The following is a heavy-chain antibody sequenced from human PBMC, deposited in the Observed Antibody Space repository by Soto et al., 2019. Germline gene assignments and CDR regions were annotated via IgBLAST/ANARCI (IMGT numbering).Heavy chain of an antibody. Sequence: PSETLSLTCTVSGGSISSGGYHWSWIRQHPGKGLEWIGYIYYSGSTYYNPSLKSRVTISVDTSKNQFSLKLSSVTAADTAVYYCARQLYCSGGSCYDRDAFDIWGQGTMVTVSS. CDR3: ARQLYCSGGSCYDRDAFDI. D-gene: IGHD2-15*01. J-gene: IGHJ3*02. CDR1: GGSISSGGYH. CDR2: IYYSGST. V-gene: IGHV4-31*03.